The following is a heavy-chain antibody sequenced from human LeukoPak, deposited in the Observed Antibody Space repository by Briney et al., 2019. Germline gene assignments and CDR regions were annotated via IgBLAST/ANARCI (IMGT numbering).Heavy chain of an antibody. CDR1: GGSISSSSYY. J-gene: IGHJ4*02. V-gene: IGHV4-39*07. Sequence: ASETLSLTCTVSGGSISSSSYYWGWIRQPPGKGLEWIGSIYYSGSTYYNPSLKSRVTISVDTSKNQFSLKLSSVTAADTAVYYCARVSRGNSVGGDYWGQGTLVTISS. D-gene: IGHD4-23*01. CDR3: ARVSRGNSVGGDY. CDR2: IYYSGST.